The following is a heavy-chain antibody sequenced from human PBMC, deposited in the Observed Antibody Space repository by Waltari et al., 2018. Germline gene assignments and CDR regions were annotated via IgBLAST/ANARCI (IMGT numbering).Heavy chain of an antibody. CDR1: GFTFSSYE. CDR3: ARGWNSGGTYSRDY. Sequence: EVQLVESGGGLVQPGGSLRLSCAASGFTFSSYEMNWVRQAPGKGLKWVSYISYSGSTIYYSDSVKGRFTISRDNAKNSLYLQMNSLRAEDTAVYYCARGWNSGGTYSRDYWGQGTLVTVSS. CDR2: ISYSGSTI. D-gene: IGHD2-15*01. V-gene: IGHV3-48*03. J-gene: IGHJ4*02.